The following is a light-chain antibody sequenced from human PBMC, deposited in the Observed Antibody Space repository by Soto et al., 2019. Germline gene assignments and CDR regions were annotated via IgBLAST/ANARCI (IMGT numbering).Light chain of an antibody. V-gene: IGLV2-14*01. J-gene: IGLJ2*01. CDR1: SSDVGTYDY. Sequence: QSVLTQPASVSGSLGQSITISCTGTSSDVGTYDYVSWYQQHPGKAPKLLIYQVNNRPSGVSDRFSGSKSGDTASLTISGLRAEDEAHYHCSSYSSTSTVVVFGGGTKLTVL. CDR2: QVN. CDR3: SSYSSTSTVVV.